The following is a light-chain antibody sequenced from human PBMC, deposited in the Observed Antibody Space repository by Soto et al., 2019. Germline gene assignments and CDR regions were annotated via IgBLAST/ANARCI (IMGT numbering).Light chain of an antibody. CDR3: QQLHSYPLT. CDR2: AAS. Sequence: DIQLTQSPSFVFASVGERVSITCRASQDIKTYLAWYQHTPGKAPSVLISAASNLHGGVPSRFSGSGSGTEFTLTISSLQPEDFGTYYCQQLHSYPLTFGGGTKVEIK. V-gene: IGKV1-9*01. J-gene: IGKJ4*01. CDR1: QDIKTY.